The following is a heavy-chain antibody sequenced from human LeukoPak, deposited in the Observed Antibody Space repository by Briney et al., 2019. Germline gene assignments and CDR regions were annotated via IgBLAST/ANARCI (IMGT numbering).Heavy chain of an antibody. V-gene: IGHV1-2*06. Sequence: ASVKVSCKASGYTFTGYYMLWVRQAPGQGLEWMGRINPNSGGTNYAQKFQGRVTMTRDTSISTAYMELSRLRSDDTAVYYCARGPDFWSGYHWFDPWGQGTLVTVSS. CDR1: GYTFTGYY. D-gene: IGHD3-3*01. J-gene: IGHJ5*02. CDR2: INPNSGGT. CDR3: ARGPDFWSGYHWFDP.